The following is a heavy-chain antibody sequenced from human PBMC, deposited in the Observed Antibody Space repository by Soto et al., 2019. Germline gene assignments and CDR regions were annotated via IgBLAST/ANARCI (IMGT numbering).Heavy chain of an antibody. D-gene: IGHD3-16*01. CDR2: IYSGGST. CDR1: GFTVSSNY. J-gene: IGHJ6*03. V-gene: IGHV3-66*01. CDR3: ARGVPEGGYYYYYMDV. Sequence: EVQLVESGGCLVQPGGSLRLSCAASGFTVSSNYMSWVRQAPGKGLEWVSVIYSGGSTYYADSVKGRFTISRDNSKNTLYLQMNSLRAEDTAVYYCARGVPEGGYYYYYMDVWGKGTTVTVSS.